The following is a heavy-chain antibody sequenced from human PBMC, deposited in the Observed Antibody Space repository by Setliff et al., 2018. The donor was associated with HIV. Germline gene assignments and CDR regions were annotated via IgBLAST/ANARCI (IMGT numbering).Heavy chain of an antibody. CDR2: INHDRTT. Sequence: PSETLSLTCAVYGGSFSGYYWSWIRQPPGKGLEWIGEINHDRTTNYNPSLKSRVTISVDTSKNQFSLTLNSVTAADTAVYYCARGSRQLTIFGVVFKTNYYFMDVWQRDRGHRLL. CDR3: ARGSRQLTIFGVVFKTNYYFMDV. D-gene: IGHD3-3*01. CDR1: GGSFSGYY. V-gene: IGHV4-34*01. J-gene: IGHJ6*03.